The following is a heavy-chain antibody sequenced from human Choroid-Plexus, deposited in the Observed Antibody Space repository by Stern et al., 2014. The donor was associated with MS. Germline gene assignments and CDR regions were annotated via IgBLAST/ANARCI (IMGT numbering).Heavy chain of an antibody. V-gene: IGHV3-66*02. D-gene: IGHD2-2*01. J-gene: IGHJ2*01. CDR2: IFSGGYSK. CDR3: ARDMPVPRRGGRYFDL. Sequence: EVQLVQSGGGLVQPGGSLRLSCAASGFTIRSFYMSWVRQGPGKGLEWVSVIFSGGYSKYYADSVEGRFTISRDTSTNTLYLQMNSLRTEDTAIYYCARDMPVPRRGGRYFDLWGRGTLVTVSS. CDR1: GFTIRSFY.